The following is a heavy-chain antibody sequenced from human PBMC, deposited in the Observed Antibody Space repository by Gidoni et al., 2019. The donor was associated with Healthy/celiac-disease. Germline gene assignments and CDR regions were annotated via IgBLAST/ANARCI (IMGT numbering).Heavy chain of an antibody. V-gene: IGHV3-48*02. CDR2: ISSSSSTI. J-gene: IGHJ6*02. Sequence: EVQLVESGGGLVQPGGSLRLSCQAPGSTLSSYSMNWPRQAPGTGLEWVSYISSSSSTIYYADSVKGRFNISRDNAKNSLYLQMNSLRDEDTAVYYCARGEYYYDSSGYPHSYYGMDVWGQGTTVTVSS. D-gene: IGHD3-22*01. CDR1: GSTLSSYS. CDR3: ARGEYYYDSSGYPHSYYGMDV.